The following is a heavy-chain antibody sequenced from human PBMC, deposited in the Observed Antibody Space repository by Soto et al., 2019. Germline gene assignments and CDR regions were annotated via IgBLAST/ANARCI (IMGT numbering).Heavy chain of an antibody. J-gene: IGHJ6*02. CDR2: IKQDGSEE. CDR1: GFTFSSYW. Sequence: EVQLVESGGGLVQPGGSLRLSCVDSGFTFSSYWMSWVRQAPVKGLEWVGNIKQDGSEENYVDSLKGRFTISRDNAKSSMCLRMKSLRAEGTAVYYCARIAATGRGWDVWGQGTTVVVSS. D-gene: IGHD6-13*01. CDR3: ARIAATGRGWDV. V-gene: IGHV3-7*01.